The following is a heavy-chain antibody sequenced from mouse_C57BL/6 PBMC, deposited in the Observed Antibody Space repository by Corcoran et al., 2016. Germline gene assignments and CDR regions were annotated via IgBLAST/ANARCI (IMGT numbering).Heavy chain of an antibody. CDR3: SRSGDGPGCYFDY. Sequence: EVQLKQSGPELVKPGASVKIPCKASGYTFTDYNMDWVNQSHGKSLEWIGDINPNNGGTIYNQKFKGKATLTVDKSSSRAYVELRSLTSEDTAVYYGSRSGDGPGCYFDYWGQCTTLTVSS. D-gene: IGHD2-13*01. V-gene: IGHV1-18*01. CDR2: INPNNGGT. J-gene: IGHJ2*01. CDR1: GYTFTDYN.